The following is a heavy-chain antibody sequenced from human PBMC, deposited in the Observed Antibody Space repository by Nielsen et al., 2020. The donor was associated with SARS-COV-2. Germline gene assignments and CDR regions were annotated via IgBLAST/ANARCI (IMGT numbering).Heavy chain of an antibody. CDR3: TKDLDTKGYYYGVDV. CDR1: EFTFSDYG. Sequence: GGSLRLSCAASEFTFSDYGMHWVRQAPGKGLEWVALISEDGSDKFYAASVKGRFTISRDNSKDTLYLQMNSLRGEDTATYYCTKDLDTKGYYYGVDVWGQGTTVTVSS. CDR2: ISEDGSDK. D-gene: IGHD2-8*01. J-gene: IGHJ6*02. V-gene: IGHV3-30*18.